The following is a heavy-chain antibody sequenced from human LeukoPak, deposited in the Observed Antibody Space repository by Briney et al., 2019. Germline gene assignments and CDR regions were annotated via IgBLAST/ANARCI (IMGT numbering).Heavy chain of an antibody. CDR1: GGSFSGYY. V-gene: IGHV4-34*01. CDR3: ARVRSGYYRDFDY. Sequence: SETLSLTCAVYGGSFSGYYWSWIRQPPGKGLEWIGEINHSGSTNYNPSLKSRVTISVDTSKNQFSLKLSSVTAADTAVYYCARVRSGYYRDFDYWGQGTLVTVSS. CDR2: INHSGST. D-gene: IGHD3-3*01. J-gene: IGHJ4*02.